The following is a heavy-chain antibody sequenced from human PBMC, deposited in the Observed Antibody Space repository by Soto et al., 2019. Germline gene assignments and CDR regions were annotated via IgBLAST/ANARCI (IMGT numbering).Heavy chain of an antibody. V-gene: IGHV3-74*01. J-gene: IGHJ4*02. CDR1: GFTFSSYW. CDR3: AVAVAGPTAIGY. CDR2: IKSDGSRT. D-gene: IGHD6-19*01. Sequence: GGSLRLSYAASGFTFSSYWMHWVRQAPGKGLVWVSRIKSDGSRTSSADSVKGRFTISRDNAKNTLYLQMNSLRAEDTAVYYCAVAVAGPTAIGYWGQGTLVTVSS.